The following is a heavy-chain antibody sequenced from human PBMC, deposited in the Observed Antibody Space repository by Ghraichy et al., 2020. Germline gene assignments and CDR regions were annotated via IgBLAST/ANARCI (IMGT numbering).Heavy chain of an antibody. D-gene: IGHD2-2*01. CDR1: GFTFSEHY. J-gene: IGHJ4*02. CDR3: AKLGYCVTTTCRGFGN. V-gene: IGHV3-72*01. Sequence: GESLNISCAASGFTFSEHYMDWVRQAPGKGLEWVGRSRNKANSYTTEYAASVKGRFTISRDDSKNSLYLQMNSLKTEDTAVYYCAKLGYCVTTTCRGFGNWGQGTLVTVSS. CDR2: SRNKANSYTT.